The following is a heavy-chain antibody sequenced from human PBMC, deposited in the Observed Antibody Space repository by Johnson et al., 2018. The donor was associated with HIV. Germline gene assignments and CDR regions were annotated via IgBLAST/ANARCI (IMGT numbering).Heavy chain of an antibody. Sequence: EVQLVESGGGVARPGGSLRLSCEASGFTFDEYDMSWVRQAPGKGLEWVSVINTGGGTYYADSVKGRFTMSRDNSKNTLYLQMNSLRAEDTAVYYCAKSGGHGIGGMCYDALDIGGQGTMVTVSS. V-gene: IGHV3-66*02. CDR2: INTGGGT. J-gene: IGHJ3*02. CDR1: GFTFDEYD. D-gene: IGHD2-15*01. CDR3: AKSGGHGIGGMCYDALDI.